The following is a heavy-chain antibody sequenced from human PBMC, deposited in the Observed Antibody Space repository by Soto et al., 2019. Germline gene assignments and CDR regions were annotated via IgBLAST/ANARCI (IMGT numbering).Heavy chain of an antibody. Sequence: ASVKVSCKASGGTFSSYAISWVRQAPGQRLEWMGWINAGNGNTKYSQKFQGRVTITRDTSASTAYMELSSLRSEDTAVYYCARDVPFDYWGQGTLVTVSS. CDR3: ARDVPFDY. CDR2: INAGNGNT. V-gene: IGHV1-3*01. J-gene: IGHJ4*02. D-gene: IGHD2-2*01. CDR1: GGTFSSYA.